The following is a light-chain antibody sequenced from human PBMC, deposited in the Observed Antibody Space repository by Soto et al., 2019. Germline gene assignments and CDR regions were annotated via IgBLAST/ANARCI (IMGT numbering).Light chain of an antibody. CDR3: NSHTSGDFRV. CDR2: EVS. V-gene: IGLV2-8*01. CDR1: SSDVGGYNY. J-gene: IGLJ1*01. Sequence: QSALTQPPSASGSPGQSVTISCTGTSSDVGGYNYISWYQHHPGKAPKLMIYEVSQRPSGVPDRFSGSKSGNTASLTVSGLQAEDEADYYCNSHTSGDFRVFGTGTKLTVL.